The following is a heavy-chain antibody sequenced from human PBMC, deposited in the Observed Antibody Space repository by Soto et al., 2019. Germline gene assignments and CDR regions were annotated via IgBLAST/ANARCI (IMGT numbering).Heavy chain of an antibody. J-gene: IGHJ5*02. CDR1: GGSISSSNW. CDR3: ARDTVVGNYDILTARWFDP. V-gene: IGHV4-4*02. D-gene: IGHD3-9*01. Sequence: SETLSLTCAVSGGSISSSNWWSWVRQPPGKGLEWIGEIYHSGSTNYNPSLKSRVTISVDKSKNQFSLKLSSVTAADTAVYYCARDTVVGNYDILTARWFDPWGQGTLVTVSS. CDR2: IYHSGST.